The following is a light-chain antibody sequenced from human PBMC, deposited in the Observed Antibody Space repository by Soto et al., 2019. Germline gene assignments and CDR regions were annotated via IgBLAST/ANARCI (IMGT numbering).Light chain of an antibody. Sequence: DIQLTQSPSFLSASVGDRVTITCRASQGISSYLAWYQQKPGKAPKPLIYAASTLQSGVPSRFSGSGSGTEFTLTISSLQPEDFATYYCQQLSFFGQGTKLEIK. CDR1: QGISSY. J-gene: IGKJ2*01. V-gene: IGKV1-9*01. CDR3: QQLSF. CDR2: AAS.